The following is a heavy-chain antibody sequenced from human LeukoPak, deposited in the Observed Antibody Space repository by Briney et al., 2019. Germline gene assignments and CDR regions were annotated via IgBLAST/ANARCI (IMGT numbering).Heavy chain of an antibody. CDR2: ISSNGGST. V-gene: IGHV3-64*01. J-gene: IGHJ3*02. CDR1: GFTFSSYA. D-gene: IGHD3-10*01. Sequence: PGGSLRLSCAASGFTFSSYAMHWVRQAPGKGLEYVSAISSNGGSTYYANSVKGRFTISRDNSKNTLYLQMGSLRAEDMAVYYCARDDYYGSGSYAFDIWGQGTMVTVSS. CDR3: ARDDYYGSGSYAFDI.